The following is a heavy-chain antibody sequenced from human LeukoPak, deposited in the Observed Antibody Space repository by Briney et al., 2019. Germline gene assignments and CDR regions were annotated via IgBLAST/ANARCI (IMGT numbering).Heavy chain of an antibody. CDR1: GVSINPYY. CDR3: ARQPANTAAFDI. J-gene: IGHJ3*02. CDR2: VRDNGES. D-gene: IGHD5-18*01. V-gene: IGHV4-59*08. Sequence: SETLSLTRTVSGVSINPYYWSWLRPPPGKGREWIAYVRDNGESNYNPSLKSRLTISVDPPNNQISLRLSFVTAADTAMYYCARQPANTAAFDIWGLGTMVTVSS.